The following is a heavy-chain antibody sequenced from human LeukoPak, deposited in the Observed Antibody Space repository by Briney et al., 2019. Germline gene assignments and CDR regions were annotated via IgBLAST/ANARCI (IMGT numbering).Heavy chain of an antibody. CDR2: IRNKVRGYTT. D-gene: IGHD6-19*01. Sequence: GGSLRLSCAAYGFIFSDHYMDWVRQAPGRGLEWVARIRNKVRGYTTEYAASVQGRFTISRDDSSNSLYLQMSSLKTEDTAVYFCARGAVAGTNWYFDYWGQGTLVAVSS. CDR3: ARGAVAGTNWYFDY. J-gene: IGHJ4*02. CDR1: GFIFSDHY. V-gene: IGHV3-72*01.